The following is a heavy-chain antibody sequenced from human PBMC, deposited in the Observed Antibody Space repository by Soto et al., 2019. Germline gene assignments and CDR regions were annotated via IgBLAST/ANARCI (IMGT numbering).Heavy chain of an antibody. CDR2: ISAYNGNT. CDR3: ARVPSNVLRYFDWFRTPPYFDY. J-gene: IGHJ4*02. Sequence: ASVKVSCKASGYTFTSYGISWVRQAPGQGLEWMGWISAYNGNTNYAQKLQGRVTMTTDTSTSTAYMELRSLRSDDTAVYYCARVPSNVLRYFDWFRTPPYFDYWGQGTLVTVSS. V-gene: IGHV1-18*01. D-gene: IGHD3-9*01. CDR1: GYTFTSYG.